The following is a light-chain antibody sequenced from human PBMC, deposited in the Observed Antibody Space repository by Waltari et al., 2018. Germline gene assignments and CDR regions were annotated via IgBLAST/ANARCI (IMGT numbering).Light chain of an antibody. CDR1: QSISSY. V-gene: IGKV1-39*01. Sequence: DLQMTQSPSSLSASVGERDTITCQARQSISSYLKWYQQKPGKAPKHLIYAASSLQRGVPSRFSGSGSGTDFTLTISSLQPEDFATYYCQQSYSTPYTFGQGTKLEIK. J-gene: IGKJ2*01. CDR2: AAS. CDR3: QQSYSTPYT.